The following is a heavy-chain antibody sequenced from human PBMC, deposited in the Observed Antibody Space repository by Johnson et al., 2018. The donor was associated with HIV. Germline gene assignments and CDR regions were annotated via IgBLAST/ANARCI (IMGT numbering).Heavy chain of an antibody. CDR2: ISIGGST. Sequence: VQLVESGGGLVQPGGYLRLSCAASGFTISTKYFNWVRQAPGKGLEWVSVISIGGSTYYADSVKGRFTISRDNSKNTLYLQMNSLRAEDTAIYSCARGRGWWLKLGGAFDIWGQGTMVTGSS. J-gene: IGHJ3*02. V-gene: IGHV3-66*01. CDR1: GFTISTKY. D-gene: IGHD2-15*01. CDR3: ARGRGWWLKLGGAFDI.